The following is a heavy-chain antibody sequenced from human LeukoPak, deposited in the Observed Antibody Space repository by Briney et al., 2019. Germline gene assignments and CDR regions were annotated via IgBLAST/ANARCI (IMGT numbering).Heavy chain of an antibody. V-gene: IGHV4-39*07. J-gene: IGHJ4*02. Sequence: SETLSLTCTVSGVSISSSNSYWGWIRQPPGKGLEWIGSIYYSGSTYYNPSLKSRVTISVDTSKNQFSLKLSSVTAADTAVYYCARVPTTVTPYFGYWGQGTLVTVSS. CDR1: GVSISSSNSY. CDR2: IYYSGST. D-gene: IGHD4-17*01. CDR3: ARVPTTVTPYFGY.